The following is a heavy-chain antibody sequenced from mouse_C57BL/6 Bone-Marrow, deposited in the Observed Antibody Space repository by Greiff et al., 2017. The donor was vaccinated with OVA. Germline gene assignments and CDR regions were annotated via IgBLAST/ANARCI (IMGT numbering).Heavy chain of an antibody. D-gene: IGHD1-1*01. V-gene: IGHV1-50*01. J-gene: IGHJ1*03. CDR2: IDPSDSYT. CDR1: GYTFTSYW. Sequence: QVQLQQSGAELVKPGASVKLSCKASGYTFTSYWMQWVKQRPGQGLAWIGEIDPSDSYTNYNQKFKGKATLTVDTSSSTAYMQLSSLTSEDSAVYYCARRDYGSSYEYFDVWGTGTTVTVSS. CDR3: ARRDYGSSYEYFDV.